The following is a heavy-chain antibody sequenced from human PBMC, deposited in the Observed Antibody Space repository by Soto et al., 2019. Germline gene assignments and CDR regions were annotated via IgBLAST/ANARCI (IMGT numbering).Heavy chain of an antibody. Sequence: EVQLVQSGAEVKKPGESLRSCCKGSGYIFTTYCITWVRQMPGKGLEWMGKIDPSDSYTNYSPSFRGHVTISADKSITTAYLQWSSLKASDTAMYYCARQGIVENWFDLWGQGTLVTVSS. CDR2: IDPSDSYT. CDR1: GYIFTTYC. CDR3: ARQGIVENWFDL. D-gene: IGHD3-22*01. J-gene: IGHJ5*02. V-gene: IGHV5-10-1*01.